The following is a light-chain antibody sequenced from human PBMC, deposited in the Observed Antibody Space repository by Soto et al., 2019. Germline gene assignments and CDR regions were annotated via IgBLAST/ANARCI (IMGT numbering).Light chain of an antibody. CDR1: SSNIGSYY. J-gene: IGLJ2*01. CDR2: RNN. CDR3: AAWDDSLSGVV. Sequence: QSVLTQPPSASGTPGQRVTISCPGSSSNIGSYYVYWYQQLPGTAPKLLIYRNNQRPSGVPDRFSGSKSGTSASLAISGLRSEDEADYYCAAWDDSLSGVVFGGGTKLTVL. V-gene: IGLV1-47*01.